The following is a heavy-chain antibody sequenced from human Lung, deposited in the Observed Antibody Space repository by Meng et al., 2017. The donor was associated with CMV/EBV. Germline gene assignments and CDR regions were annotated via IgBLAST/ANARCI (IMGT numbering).Heavy chain of an antibody. CDR3: ARAYCSSTSRPEGY. J-gene: IGHJ4*02. V-gene: IGHV4-34*01. CDR1: GGSLNGYY. D-gene: IGHD2-2*01. CDR2: INYSGTT. Sequence: SXTXSLXXAVYGGSLNGYYWSWIRQPPGKVLEWIAEINYSGTTNYSPSLKSRVTISLHSSKNQFSLNLNSVTAADTAVYYCARAYCSSTSRPEGYWGQGSXVTVSS.